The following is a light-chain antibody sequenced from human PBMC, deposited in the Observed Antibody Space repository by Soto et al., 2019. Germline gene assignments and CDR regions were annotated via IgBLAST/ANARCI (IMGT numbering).Light chain of an antibody. Sequence: DIQMTQSPSSLSASVGDRFTMACQASQDISNYLNWYQQKPGKAPKLLIYDASNLETGVPSRFSGSGSGTDFTFTISSLQPEDIATYYCQQYDNLPTFGGGTKV. CDR3: QQYDNLPT. J-gene: IGKJ4*01. CDR2: DAS. V-gene: IGKV1-33*01. CDR1: QDISNY.